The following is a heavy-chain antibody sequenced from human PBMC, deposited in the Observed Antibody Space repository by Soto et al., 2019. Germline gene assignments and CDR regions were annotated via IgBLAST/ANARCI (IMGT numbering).Heavy chain of an antibody. CDR1: ADSVSSRTAA. CDR2: TSYQSRWHH. Sequence: PSQPLSLTCATSADSVSSRTAAWNWRRSARWRGLEWLRRTSYQSRWHHDYAASLKCCIIANTDTSSGPWSLQLNSVSRVDTAVYYGESGVARSSSVLWGQGTLVTVS. D-gene: IGHD6-19*01. J-gene: IGHJ4*02. CDR3: ESGVARSSSVL. V-gene: IGHV6-1*03.